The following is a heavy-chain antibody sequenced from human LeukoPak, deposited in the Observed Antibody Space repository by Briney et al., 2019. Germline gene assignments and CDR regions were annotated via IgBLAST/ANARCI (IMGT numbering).Heavy chain of an antibody. V-gene: IGHV3-48*04. Sequence: GGSLRLSCAASGFTFSSYSMNWVRQAPGKGLEWVSYISSSSSTIYYADSVKGRFTTSRDNAKNSLYLQMNSLRAEDTAVYYCARDSAYCESTSCYDYWGQGTLVTVSS. CDR2: ISSSSSTI. CDR3: ARDSAYCESTSCYDY. D-gene: IGHD2-2*01. J-gene: IGHJ4*02. CDR1: GFTFSSYS.